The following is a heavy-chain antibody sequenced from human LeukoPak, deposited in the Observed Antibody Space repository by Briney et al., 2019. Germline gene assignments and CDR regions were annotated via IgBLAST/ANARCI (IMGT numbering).Heavy chain of an antibody. J-gene: IGHJ4*02. CDR3: ARRRYSNPNYFDY. Sequence: SETLSLTCTVSGGSISSYYWSWIRQPPGKGLEWIGYIYYSGSTNYNPSLKSRVTTSVDTSKNQFSLKLSSVTAADTAVYYCARRRYSNPNYFDYWGQGTLVTVSS. D-gene: IGHD6-13*01. CDR1: GGSISSYY. CDR2: IYYSGST. V-gene: IGHV4-59*08.